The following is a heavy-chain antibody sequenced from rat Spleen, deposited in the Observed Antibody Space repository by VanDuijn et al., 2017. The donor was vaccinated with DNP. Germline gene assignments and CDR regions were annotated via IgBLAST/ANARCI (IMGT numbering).Heavy chain of an antibody. J-gene: IGHJ2*01. CDR3: VRDGNGGYRFDY. V-gene: IGHV5-58*01. Sequence: EVQLVETGGGLVQPGRSLKLSCVASGFTFSSYWMYWIRQAPGKGLEWVSSINTDGGTTYCPDSVKGRFTISRNNAENTVYLQMNSLRSEDTATYYCVRDGNGGYRFDYWGQGVMVTVSS. D-gene: IGHD1-11*01. CDR2: INTDGGTT. CDR1: GFTFSSYW.